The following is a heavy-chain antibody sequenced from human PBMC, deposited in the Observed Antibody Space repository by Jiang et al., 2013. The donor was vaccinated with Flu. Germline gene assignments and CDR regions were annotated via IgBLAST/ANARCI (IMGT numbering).Heavy chain of an antibody. Sequence: QLVESGAEVKKPGASVKVSCKASGYTFTGYYMHWVRQAPGQGLEWMGWINPNSGGTNYAQKFQGWVTMTRDTSISTAYMELSRLRSDDTAVYYCARQVDDSSGYYGYWGQGTLVTVSS. J-gene: IGHJ4*02. CDR1: GYTFTGYY. CDR2: INPNSGGT. CDR3: ARQVDDSSGYYGY. D-gene: IGHD3-22*01. V-gene: IGHV1-2*04.